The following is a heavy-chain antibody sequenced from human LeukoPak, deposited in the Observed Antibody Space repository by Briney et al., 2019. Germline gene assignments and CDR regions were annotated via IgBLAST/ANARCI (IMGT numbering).Heavy chain of an antibody. CDR2: ISWNSGSI. Sequence: GRSLRLSCAASGFTFDDYAMHWVRQAPGKGLEWVSGISWNSGSIGYADSVKGRFTISRDNAKNSLYLQMNSLRAVDTALYYCAKGSADSGYDSYYFDYWGQGTLVTVSS. J-gene: IGHJ4*02. V-gene: IGHV3-9*01. CDR3: AKGSADSGYDSYYFDY. CDR1: GFTFDDYA. D-gene: IGHD5-12*01.